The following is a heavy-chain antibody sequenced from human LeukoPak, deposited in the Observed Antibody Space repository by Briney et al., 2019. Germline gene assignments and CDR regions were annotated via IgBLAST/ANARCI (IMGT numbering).Heavy chain of an antibody. V-gene: IGHV3-23*01. CDR2: ISISGSKT. CDR3: ANEIRPNDY. CDR1: EFDFSSHA. Sequence: GGSLRLSCAASEFDFSSHAITWVRQAPGKGLEWVSAISISGSKTYYADSVKGRFTISRDNSKNTLYLQMNSLRAEDTAVYYCANEIRPNDYWGQGTQVTVSS. D-gene: IGHD4-17*01. J-gene: IGHJ4*02.